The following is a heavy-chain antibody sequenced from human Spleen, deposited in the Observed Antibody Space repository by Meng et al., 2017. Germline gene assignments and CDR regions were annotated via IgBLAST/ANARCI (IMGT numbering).Heavy chain of an antibody. Sequence: SVKVSCKASGYTFTDYYIHWVRQAPGQGLEWMGGIIPIFGTANYAQKFQGRVTITADESTSTAYMELSSLRSEDTAVYYCASPNDYGEGDYYYYGMDVWGQGTTVTVSS. CDR3: ASPNDYGEGDYYYYGMDV. CDR1: GYTFTDYY. CDR2: IIPIFGTA. D-gene: IGHD4-17*01. J-gene: IGHJ6*02. V-gene: IGHV1-69*13.